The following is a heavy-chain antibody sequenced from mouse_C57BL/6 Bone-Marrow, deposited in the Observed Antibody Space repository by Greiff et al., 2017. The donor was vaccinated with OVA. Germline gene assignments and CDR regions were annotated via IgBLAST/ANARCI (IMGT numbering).Heavy chain of an antibody. CDR2: SRNKANDYTT. J-gene: IGHJ3*01. CDR3: ARDADDGYHPAWFAY. D-gene: IGHD2-3*01. CDR1: GFTFSDFY. V-gene: IGHV7-1*01. Sequence: EVKVVESGGGLVQSGRSLRLSCATSGFTFSDFYMEWVRQAPGKGLEWIAASRNKANDYTTEYSASVKGRFIVSRDTSQSILYLQMNALRAEDTAIYYCARDADDGYHPAWFAYWGQGTLVTVSA.